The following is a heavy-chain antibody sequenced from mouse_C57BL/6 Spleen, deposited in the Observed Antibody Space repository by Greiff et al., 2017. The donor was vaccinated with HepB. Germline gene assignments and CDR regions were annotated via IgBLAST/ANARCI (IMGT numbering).Heavy chain of an antibody. CDR2: IDPSDSYT. J-gene: IGHJ4*01. Sequence: VQLQQPGAELVMPGASVKLSCKASGYTFTSYWMHWVKQRPGQGLEWIGEIDPSDSYTNYNQKFKGKSTLTVDKSSSPAYMQLSSLTSEDSAVYYCASYYGSSPYYAMDYWGQGTSVTVSS. CDR1: GYTFTSYW. CDR3: ASYYGSSPYYAMDY. V-gene: IGHV1-69*01. D-gene: IGHD1-1*01.